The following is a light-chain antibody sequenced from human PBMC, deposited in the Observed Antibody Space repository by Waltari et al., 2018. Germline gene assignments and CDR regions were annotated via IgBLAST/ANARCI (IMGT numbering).Light chain of an antibody. V-gene: IGKV1-9*01. Sequence: DIQLPPSPSYLSASVGDRVTITCRASQGLTSYFAWYQQKPGKAPKLLIYDISTLQSGVPSRFSGSGSGTEFTLTISSLQPEDSATYYCQQLNEYPITFGQGTRVETK. J-gene: IGKJ5*01. CDR3: QQLNEYPIT. CDR1: QGLTSY. CDR2: DIS.